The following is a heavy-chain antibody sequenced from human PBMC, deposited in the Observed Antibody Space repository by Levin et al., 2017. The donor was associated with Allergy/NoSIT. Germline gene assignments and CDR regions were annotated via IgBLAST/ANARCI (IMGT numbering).Heavy chain of an antibody. V-gene: IGHV3-9*01. CDR3: AKDRAGRHRYYFGMDV. D-gene: IGHD3-16*02. Sequence: SLKISCAASGFTFDDYAMHWVRHAPGKGLEWVSGINWNSGSIGYGDSVKGRFTISRDNSKNSLYLQMNSLRAEDTALYYCAKDRAGRHRYYFGMDVWGQGTTVTVS. CDR1: GFTFDDYA. J-gene: IGHJ6*02. CDR2: INWNSGSI.